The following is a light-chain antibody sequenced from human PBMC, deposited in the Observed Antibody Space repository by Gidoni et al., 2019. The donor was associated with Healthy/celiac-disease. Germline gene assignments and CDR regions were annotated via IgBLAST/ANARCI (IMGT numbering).Light chain of an antibody. CDR1: QSVSSSY. CDR2: GAS. V-gene: IGKV3-20*01. CDR3: QQYGSSPWT. Sequence: EIVLTQSPGTLSLSPGDRATLSCRASQSVSSSYLAWYQQNPGQAPRRLLYGASSRATGIPDRFSGSGSGTDFTLTISRLEPEDFAVYYCQQYGSSPWTFGQGTKVEIK. J-gene: IGKJ1*01.